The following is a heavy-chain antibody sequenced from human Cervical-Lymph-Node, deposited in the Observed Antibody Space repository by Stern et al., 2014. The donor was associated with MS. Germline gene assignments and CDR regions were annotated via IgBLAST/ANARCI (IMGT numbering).Heavy chain of an antibody. J-gene: IGHJ4*02. CDR2: IYYSGST. CDR3: ARRGDREEFDY. V-gene: IGHV4-39*01. D-gene: IGHD2-21*01. CDR1: GGSISSSSYY. Sequence: QLQLQESGPGLVKPSETLSLTCTVSGGSISSSSYYWGWIRQPPGKGLEWIGSIYYSGSTYYNPSLKSRVTISVDTSKNQSSLKLSSVTAADTAVYYCARRGDREEFDYWGQGTLVTVSS.